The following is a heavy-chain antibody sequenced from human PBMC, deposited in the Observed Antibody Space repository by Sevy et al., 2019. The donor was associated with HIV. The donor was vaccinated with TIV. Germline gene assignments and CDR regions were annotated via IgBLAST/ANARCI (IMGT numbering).Heavy chain of an antibody. Sequence: SETLSLTCTVSGGSISSGGYYWSWIRQHPGKGLEWIGYIYYSGSTYYNPSLKSRVTISVDTSKNQFSLKLSSVTAADTAVYYCARCLSWGPALDWGQGTLVTSPQ. CDR1: GGSISSGGYY. CDR2: IYYSGST. J-gene: IGHJ4*02. CDR3: ARCLSWGPALD. V-gene: IGHV4-31*03. D-gene: IGHD3-16*01.